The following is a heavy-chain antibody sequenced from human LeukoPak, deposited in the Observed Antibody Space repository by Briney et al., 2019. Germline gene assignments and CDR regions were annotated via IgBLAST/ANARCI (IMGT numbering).Heavy chain of an antibody. CDR3: ARGQYDFWSGYAYYFDY. Sequence: GGSLRLSCAASGFTFSSYWMSWVRQAPGKGLEWVANIKQDGSEKYYVDSVKGRFTISRDNAKNSLYLQMNSLRAEDTAVYYCARGQYDFWSGYAYYFDYWGQGTLVTVSS. CDR2: IKQDGSEK. V-gene: IGHV3-7*01. D-gene: IGHD3-3*01. CDR1: GFTFSSYW. J-gene: IGHJ4*02.